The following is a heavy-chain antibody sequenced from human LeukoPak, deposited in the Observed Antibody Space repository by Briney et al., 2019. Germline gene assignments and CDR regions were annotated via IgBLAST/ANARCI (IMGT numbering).Heavy chain of an antibody. J-gene: IGHJ4*02. CDR3: ARPNSSGRNIFDY. Sequence: SETLSLTCTVSGGSISSSSYYWGWIRQPPGKGLEWIGSIYYSGSTYYNPSLKSRVTISVDTSKNQFSLKLSSVTAADTAVYYCARPNSSGRNIFDYWGQGTLVNVSS. D-gene: IGHD6-19*01. CDR1: GGSISSSSYY. CDR2: IYYSGST. V-gene: IGHV4-39*07.